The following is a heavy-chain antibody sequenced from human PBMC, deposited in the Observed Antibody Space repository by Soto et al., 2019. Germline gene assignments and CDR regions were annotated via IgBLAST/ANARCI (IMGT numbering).Heavy chain of an antibody. J-gene: IGHJ4*02. CDR3: AKDDFTDRGDDYFDY. D-gene: IGHD2-21*02. CDR1: GFSFTNFA. CDR2: IGASGDIT. Sequence: GGSLILSCAASGFSFTNFAMSWVRHAPGKGLEWVAGIGASGDITWYADSVKGRLSISRDNSKNTLYLQLNSLRFEDTAVYYCAKDDFTDRGDDYFDYWGPGTLLTVS. V-gene: IGHV3-23*01.